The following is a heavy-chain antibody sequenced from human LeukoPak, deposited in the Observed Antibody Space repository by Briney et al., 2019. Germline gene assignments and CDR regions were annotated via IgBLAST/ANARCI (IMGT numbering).Heavy chain of an antibody. CDR1: GYTFTSYD. CDR2: MNPNSGNT. D-gene: IGHD5-12*01. V-gene: IGHV1-8*01. Sequence: ASLKVSCKASGYTFTSYDINWLRQATGQGRERMGWMNPNSGNTGYAQKFQGRVTMTRNTSMSTAYMELSSLRSEDTGVYYCAIRTPVDIVATLGERVKKGLDYWGQGTLVTVSS. CDR3: AIRTPVDIVATLGERVKKGLDY. J-gene: IGHJ4*02.